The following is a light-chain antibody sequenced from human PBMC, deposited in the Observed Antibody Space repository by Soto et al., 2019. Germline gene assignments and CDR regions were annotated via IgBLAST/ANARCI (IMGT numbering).Light chain of an antibody. J-gene: IGKJ1*01. CDR1: QNIRNW. CDR3: QKYDDY. Sequence: DIQMTQSPSTLSASVGDRVTITCRTSQNIRNWLAWYQQRPGKAPRLLIYGDTTLESGVPSRFSGSGSETEFTLTMSSLQPDYFATYYCQKYDDYFGRGARVELK. CDR2: GDT. V-gene: IGKV1-5*01.